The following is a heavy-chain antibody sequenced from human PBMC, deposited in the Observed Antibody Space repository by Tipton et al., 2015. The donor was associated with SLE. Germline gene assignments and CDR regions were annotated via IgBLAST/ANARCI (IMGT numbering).Heavy chain of an antibody. V-gene: IGHV3-23*03. Sequence: SLRLSCAASGFTFSNYAMGWFRQAPGKGLEWVSVIYSHGKTYYADSVKGRFTISRDNSLNMLYLQMNSLTLGDTAMYFCGKTSPFDDWGQGTLVTVSS. CDR3: GKTSPFDD. CDR1: GFTFSNYA. CDR2: IYSHGKT. J-gene: IGHJ5*02.